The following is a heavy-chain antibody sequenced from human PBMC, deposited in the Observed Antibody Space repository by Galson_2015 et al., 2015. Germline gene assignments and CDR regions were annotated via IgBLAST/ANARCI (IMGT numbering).Heavy chain of an antibody. V-gene: IGHV3-33*06. D-gene: IGHD2-15*01. J-gene: IGHJ5*01. CDR1: GFTFGSFA. CDR2: IWYDGSNE. Sequence: SLRLSCAASGFTFGSFAMHWVRQAPGKGLEWVAVIWYDGSNENYADSVKGRFTISRDNSKNTLYLQMNSLRAEDTAVYYCVKEEVDLALEPTVRWIDSWGQGTPVTVSP. CDR3: VKEEVDLALEPTVRWIDS.